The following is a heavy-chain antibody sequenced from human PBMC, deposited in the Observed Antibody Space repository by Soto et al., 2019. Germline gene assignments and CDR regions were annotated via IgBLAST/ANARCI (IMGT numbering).Heavy chain of an antibody. J-gene: IGHJ6*03. V-gene: IGHV3-33*01. Sequence: PGGSLRLSCAASGFTFSSYGMHWVRQAPGKGLEWVAVIWYDGSNKYYADSVKGRFTISRDNSKNTLYLQMNSLRAEDTAVYYCARSNYDFWSGYRPTLMDVWGKGTTVTVSS. CDR3: ARSNYDFWSGYRPTLMDV. D-gene: IGHD3-3*01. CDR2: IWYDGSNK. CDR1: GFTFSSYG.